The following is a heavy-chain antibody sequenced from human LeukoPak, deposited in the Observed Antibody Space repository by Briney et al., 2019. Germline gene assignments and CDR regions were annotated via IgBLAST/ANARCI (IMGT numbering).Heavy chain of an antibody. D-gene: IGHD3-10*01. Sequence: SETLSLTCGVSGGSIDITNYWSWVRQAPGKGLEWIGEIAHDGTTNYNPSLRSRVAMSFDRANNQFSLSLTSVTAADTAVYYCAKLGNQWELRLDYWGQGTLVTVSS. J-gene: IGHJ4*02. CDR3: AKLGNQWELRLDY. CDR2: IAHDGTT. CDR1: GGSIDITNY. V-gene: IGHV4-4*02.